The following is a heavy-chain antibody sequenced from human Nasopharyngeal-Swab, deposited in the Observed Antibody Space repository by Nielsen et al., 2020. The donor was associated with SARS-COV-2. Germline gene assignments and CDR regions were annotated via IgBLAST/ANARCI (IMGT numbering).Heavy chain of an antibody. D-gene: IGHD3-10*01. V-gene: IGHV1-18*01. CDR2: ISSYNGDT. Sequence: ASVKVSCKASGYTFTSFGISWVRQAPGQGLEWMGWISSYNGDTHYAHSLQGRITMTTDTSTSTAYLELRSLRSDDTAMYYCATAYGSVRSPEYWGQGTLVTVSS. CDR3: ATAYGSVRSPEY. CDR1: GYTFTSFG. J-gene: IGHJ4*02.